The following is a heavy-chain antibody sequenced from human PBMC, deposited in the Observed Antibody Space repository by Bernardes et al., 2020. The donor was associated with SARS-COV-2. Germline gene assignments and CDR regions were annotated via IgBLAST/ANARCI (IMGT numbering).Heavy chain of an antibody. CDR2: IYYSGST. CDR3: ARSGEVVVPAAILLKWHYYYYMDV. Sequence: SETLSLTCTVSGGSISSYYWSWIRQPPGKGLEWIGYIYYSGSTNYNPSLKSRVTISVDTSKNQFSLKLSSVTAADTAVYYCARSGEVVVPAAILLKWHYYYYMDVWGKGTTVTVSS. V-gene: IGHV4-59*01. D-gene: IGHD2-2*02. J-gene: IGHJ6*03. CDR1: GGSISSYY.